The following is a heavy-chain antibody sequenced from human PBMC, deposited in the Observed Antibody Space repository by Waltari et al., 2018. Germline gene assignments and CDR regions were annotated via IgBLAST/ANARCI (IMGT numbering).Heavy chain of an antibody. CDR2: IYWNDDK. Sequence: QITLKESGPTLVKPTQTLTLTCTFSGFSLSTSGVGVGCIRQPPGKALEWLALIYWNDDKRYSPSLKSRLTITKDTSKNQVVLTMTNMDPVDTATYYCAHRPAIAARRRYFDYWGQGTLVTVSS. V-gene: IGHV2-5*01. J-gene: IGHJ4*02. CDR1: GFSLSTSGVG. CDR3: AHRPAIAARRRYFDY. D-gene: IGHD6-6*01.